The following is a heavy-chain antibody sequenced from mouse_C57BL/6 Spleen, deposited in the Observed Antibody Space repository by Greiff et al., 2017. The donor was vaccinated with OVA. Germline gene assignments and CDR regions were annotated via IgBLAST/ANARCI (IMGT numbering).Heavy chain of an antibody. Sequence: VQLQQSGPELVKPGASVKISCKASGYSFTGYYMNWVKQSPEKSLEWIGEINPSTGGTTYNQKFKAKATLTVDKSSSTAYMQLKSLTSEDSAVYYCARKGIYYGIYYAMDYWGQGTSVTVSS. D-gene: IGHD2-1*01. J-gene: IGHJ4*01. CDR1: GYSFTGYY. V-gene: IGHV1-42*01. CDR3: ARKGIYYGIYYAMDY. CDR2: INPSTGGT.